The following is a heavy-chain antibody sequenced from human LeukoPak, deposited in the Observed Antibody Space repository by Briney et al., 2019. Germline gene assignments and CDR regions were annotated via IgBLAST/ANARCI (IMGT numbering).Heavy chain of an antibody. CDR2: IIPILGIA. V-gene: IGHV1-69*04. Sequence: GSSVKVSCKASGGTFSSYAISWVRQAPGQGLEWMGRIIPILGIANYAQKFRGRVTITADKSTSTAYMELSSLRSEDTAVYYCARTVPGDYFDYWGQGTLVTVSS. CDR3: ARTVPGDYFDY. D-gene: IGHD2-2*01. J-gene: IGHJ4*02. CDR1: GGTFSSYA.